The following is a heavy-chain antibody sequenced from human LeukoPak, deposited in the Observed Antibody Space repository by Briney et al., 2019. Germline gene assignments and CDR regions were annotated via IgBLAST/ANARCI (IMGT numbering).Heavy chain of an antibody. CDR2: IIPIFGTA. J-gene: IGHJ4*02. Sequence: GASVKVSCKASGYTFTSYDISWVRQAPGQGLERMGGIIPIFGTANYAQKFQGRVTITADESTSTAYMELSSLRSEDTAVYYCARDGSWYYDSSGYYYDGDGGYWGQGTLVTVSS. D-gene: IGHD3-22*01. CDR1: GYTFTSYD. CDR3: ARDGSWYYDSSGYYYDGDGGY. V-gene: IGHV1-69*13.